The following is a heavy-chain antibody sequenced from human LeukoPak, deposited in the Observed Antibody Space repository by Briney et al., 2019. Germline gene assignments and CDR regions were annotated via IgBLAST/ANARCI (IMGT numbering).Heavy chain of an antibody. D-gene: IGHD3-10*01. V-gene: IGHV3-74*01. J-gene: IGHJ4*02. CDR3: ARGRPMDNFDY. Sequence: GGSLRLSCADSGFTFNSYWMHWVRQAPGKGLVWVSRINADGSSTSYADSVKGRFTISRDNAKNTLYLQMNSLRAEDTAVYYCARGRPMDNFDYWGQGTLVTVSS. CDR1: GFTFNSYW. CDR2: INADGSST.